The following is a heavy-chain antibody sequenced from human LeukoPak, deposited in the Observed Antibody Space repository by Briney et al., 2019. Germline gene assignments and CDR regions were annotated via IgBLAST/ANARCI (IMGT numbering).Heavy chain of an antibody. D-gene: IGHD3-10*01. J-gene: IGHJ4*02. V-gene: IGHV1-2*02. CDR2: INPNSGGT. CDR3: ARIWLGSYYASDY. CDR1: GYTFTDYY. Sequence: ASVKVSCKPSGYTFTDYYMHWVRQAPGQGLEWMGWINPNSGGTNYAQKLQGRVTVTTDTSTSTAYMELRSLRSDDTAVYYCARIWLGSYYASDYWGQGTLVTVSS.